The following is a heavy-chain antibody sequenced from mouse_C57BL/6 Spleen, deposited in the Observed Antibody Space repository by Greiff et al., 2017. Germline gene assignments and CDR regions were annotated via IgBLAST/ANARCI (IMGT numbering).Heavy chain of an antibody. CDR1: GYSFTDYN. CDR2: INPNYGTT. CDR3: ARGPYYDYDGGSLAMDY. V-gene: IGHV1-39*01. J-gene: IGHJ4*01. D-gene: IGHD2-4*01. Sequence: EVQLQQSGPELVKPGASVKISCKASGYSFTDYNMNWVKQSNGKSLEWIGVINPNYGTTSYNQKFKGKATLTVDQSSSTAYMQLNSLTSEDSAVYYCARGPYYDYDGGSLAMDYWGQGTSVTVSS.